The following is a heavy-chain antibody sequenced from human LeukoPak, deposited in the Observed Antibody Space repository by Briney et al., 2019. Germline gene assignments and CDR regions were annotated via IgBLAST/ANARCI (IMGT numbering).Heavy chain of an antibody. Sequence: VASVKVSCKASGYTFTSYDINWVRQATGQGLEWMGWMNPNSGNTVYAQKFQGRVTMTRNTSISTAYMELSSLRSEDTAVYYCARAKRELPSYYYYMDVWGKGTTVTVSS. CDR1: GYTFTSYD. D-gene: IGHD1-26*01. J-gene: IGHJ6*03. CDR3: ARAKRELPSYYYYMDV. V-gene: IGHV1-8*01. CDR2: MNPNSGNT.